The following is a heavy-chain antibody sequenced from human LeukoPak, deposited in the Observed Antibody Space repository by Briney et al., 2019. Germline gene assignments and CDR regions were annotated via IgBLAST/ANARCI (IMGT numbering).Heavy chain of an antibody. D-gene: IGHD5-24*01. CDR1: GFTFSDYS. J-gene: IGHJ6*02. V-gene: IGHV3-23*01. CDR3: VKDRPCDGCMPMDA. CDR2: IGRVGYT. Sequence: GGSLRLPCAASGFTFSDYSMSWVRQVPGKGLEWVSGIGRVGYTYYADSVKGRFTISRDNSKNTVYLQMNSLRAEDTAIYYCVKDRPCDGCMPMDAWGQGTTVTVSS.